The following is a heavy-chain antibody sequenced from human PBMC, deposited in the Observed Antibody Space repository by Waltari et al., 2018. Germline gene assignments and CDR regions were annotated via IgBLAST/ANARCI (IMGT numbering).Heavy chain of an antibody. CDR3: AKTRGGGYSTSDYCMDV. CDR1: GFMFSNYA. V-gene: IGHV3-23*04. Sequence: EVRLVESGGGLVQPGGSLRLSCAASGFMFSNYAMSWVRQAPGKGLEWVSSINDSGGSTYYADSVRGRFTITRDNSKNTLSLQMNSLRAEDTAVYYCAKTRGGGYSTSDYCMDVWGKGTTVTVSS. J-gene: IGHJ6*03. CDR2: INDSGGST. D-gene: IGHD3-3*01.